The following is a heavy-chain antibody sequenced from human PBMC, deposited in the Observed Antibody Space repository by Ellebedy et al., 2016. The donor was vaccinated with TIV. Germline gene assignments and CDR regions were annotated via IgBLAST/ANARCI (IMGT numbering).Heavy chain of an antibody. V-gene: IGHV1-69*13. CDR3: ARGSYSSGWYKLDY. CDR1: RYTFTGYY. Sequence: SVKVSXKASRYTFTGYYMHWVRQAPGQGLEWMGGIIPIFGTANYAQKFQGRVTITADESTSTPYMELSSLRSDDTAVYYCARGSYSSGWYKLDYWGQGTLVTVSS. CDR2: IIPIFGTA. J-gene: IGHJ4*02. D-gene: IGHD6-19*01.